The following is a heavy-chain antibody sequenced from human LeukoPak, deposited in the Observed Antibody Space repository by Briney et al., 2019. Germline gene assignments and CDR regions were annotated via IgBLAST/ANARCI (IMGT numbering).Heavy chain of an antibody. Sequence: ASVKVSCKASGYTFTSYDINWVRQATGQGLEWMGWMNPNSGNTGYAQKFQGRVTMTRNTSISTAYMELSSLRSEDTAVYYCARTSMVRGVPDYWGQGTLVTVSS. CDR1: GYTFTSYD. D-gene: IGHD3-10*01. V-gene: IGHV1-8*01. J-gene: IGHJ4*02. CDR2: MNPNSGNT. CDR3: ARTSMVRGVPDY.